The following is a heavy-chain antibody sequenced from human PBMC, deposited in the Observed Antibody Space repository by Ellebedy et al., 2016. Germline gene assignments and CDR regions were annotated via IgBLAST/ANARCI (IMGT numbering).Heavy chain of an antibody. J-gene: IGHJ4*02. V-gene: IGHV3-23*01. CDR3: AKDFRFGELWGPFDY. CDR2: ISGSGGST. CDR1: GFTFSSYA. Sequence: GGSLRLSCAASGFTFSSYAMSWVRQAPGKGLEWVSAISGSGGSTYYADSVKGRFTISRDNSKNTLYLQMNSLRAEDTAVYYCAKDFRFGELWGPFDYWGQGTLVTVSS. D-gene: IGHD3-10*01.